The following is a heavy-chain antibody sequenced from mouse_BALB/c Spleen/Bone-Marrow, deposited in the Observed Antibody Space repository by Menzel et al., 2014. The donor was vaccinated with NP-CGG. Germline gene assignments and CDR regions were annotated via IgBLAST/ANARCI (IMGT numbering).Heavy chain of an antibody. CDR1: GYAFTNYL. Sequence: QVQLQQSGDELVRPGTSVKVSCKASGYAFTNYLIEWFKQRPGQGLEWIGRINPGIGGTTYNAKFKGKATLTADKSSTTAYMQLSSLTSEDTAVYYCARLDLFAYWGQGTLVTVSA. V-gene: IGHV1-54*01. CDR3: ARLDLFAY. CDR2: INPGIGGT. J-gene: IGHJ3*01.